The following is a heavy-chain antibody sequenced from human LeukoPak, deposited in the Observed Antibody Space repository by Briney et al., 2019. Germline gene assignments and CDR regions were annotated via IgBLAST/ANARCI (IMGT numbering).Heavy chain of an antibody. Sequence: SETLSLTCTVSGGSISSYSWSWIRQPPGKGLEWIGYIYYSGSTNYNPSLKSRVTICVDTSKNQFSLKLSSVTAADTAVYYCARADWNFGYYFDYWGQGTLVTVSS. CDR1: GGSISSYS. V-gene: IGHV4-59*01. D-gene: IGHD1-7*01. CDR2: IYYSGST. J-gene: IGHJ4*02. CDR3: ARADWNFGYYFDY.